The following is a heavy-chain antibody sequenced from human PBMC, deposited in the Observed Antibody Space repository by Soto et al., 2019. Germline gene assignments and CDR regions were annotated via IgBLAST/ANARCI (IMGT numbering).Heavy chain of an antibody. Sequence: GGSLRLSCAASGFTFSSYAMSWVRQAPGKGLEWVSAISGSGGSTYYADSVKGRFTISRDNSKNTLYLKMNSLRAEDTAVYYCAKDLAKVHHGPRSGSSMAFDYWGQGTLVTVSS. D-gene: IGHD3-10*01. CDR3: AKDLAKVHHGPRSGSSMAFDY. V-gene: IGHV3-23*01. CDR2: ISGSGGST. J-gene: IGHJ4*02. CDR1: GFTFSSYA.